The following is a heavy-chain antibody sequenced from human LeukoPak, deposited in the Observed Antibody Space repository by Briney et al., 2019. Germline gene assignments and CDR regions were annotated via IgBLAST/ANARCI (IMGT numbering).Heavy chain of an antibody. J-gene: IGHJ6*03. Sequence: SETLSLTCAVYGGSFSGYYWSWNRQPPGKGLEWIGEINHSGSTNYYPSLKSRVTISVDTSKNQFSLKLSSVTAADTAVYYCARVKDYYYMDVWGKGTTVTVSS. CDR2: INHSGST. V-gene: IGHV4-34*01. CDR1: GGSFSGYY. CDR3: ARVKDYYYMDV.